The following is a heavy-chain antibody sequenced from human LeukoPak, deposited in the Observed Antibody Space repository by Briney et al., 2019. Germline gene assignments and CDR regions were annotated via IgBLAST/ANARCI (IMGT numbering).Heavy chain of an antibody. CDR1: GLPHSNAR. CDR2: IKSKTDDRTT. D-gene: IGHD3-10*01. Sequence: LTHPCAPSGLPHSNARMSWVPAAPGEGPEWVGRIKSKTDDRTTDYPEPVKGRFTISRDDSKNTLYLQMNRLKTEDTVVYYCTTAYCYGPGSYLDYYYYGMDVWGKRTTVTVSS. J-gene: IGHJ6*04. V-gene: IGHV3-15*01. CDR3: TTAYCYGPGSYLDYYYYGMDV.